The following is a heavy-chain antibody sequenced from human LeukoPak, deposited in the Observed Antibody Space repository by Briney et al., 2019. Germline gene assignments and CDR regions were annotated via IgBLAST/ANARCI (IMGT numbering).Heavy chain of an antibody. CDR2: IKQDGSEK. CDR3: ASGQGRDGYIF. Sequence: GGPLRLSCAASGFTYRSYWMSWVPQAPGKALEGVANIKQDGSEKYYVDSVKGRFTISRDNAKNSLYLQMYSLRAEDTAVHYCASGQGRDGYIFWGQGTMVIVSS. V-gene: IGHV3-7*01. D-gene: IGHD5-24*01. J-gene: IGHJ3*01. CDR1: GFTYRSYW.